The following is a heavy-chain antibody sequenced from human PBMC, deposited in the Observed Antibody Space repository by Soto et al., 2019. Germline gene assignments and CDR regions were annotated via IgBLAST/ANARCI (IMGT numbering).Heavy chain of an antibody. D-gene: IGHD2-15*01. CDR3: ARVPSYCSGGSCCFDY. Sequence: GGSLRLSCAASGFTFSDYYMSWIRQAPGKGLEWVSYISSSNSYTNYADSVKGRFTISRDNAKNSLYLQMNSLRAEDTAVYYCARVPSYCSGGSCCFDYWGQGTLVTVSS. CDR2: ISSSNSYT. CDR1: GFTFSDYY. V-gene: IGHV3-11*06. J-gene: IGHJ4*02.